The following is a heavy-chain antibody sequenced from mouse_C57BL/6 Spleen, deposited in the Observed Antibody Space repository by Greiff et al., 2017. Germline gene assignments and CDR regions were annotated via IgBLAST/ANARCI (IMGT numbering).Heavy chain of an antibody. CDR3: ARGHYYGSSGFAY. CDR2: INPNNGGT. D-gene: IGHD1-1*01. Sequence: VQLQQSGPELVKPGASVKISCKASGYTFTDYYMHWVKQSHGKSLEWIGDINPNNGGTSYNQKFKGKATLTVDKSSSTAYMELRSLTSEDSAVDYCARGHYYGSSGFAYWGQGTLVTVSA. J-gene: IGHJ3*01. CDR1: GYTFTDYY. V-gene: IGHV1-26*01.